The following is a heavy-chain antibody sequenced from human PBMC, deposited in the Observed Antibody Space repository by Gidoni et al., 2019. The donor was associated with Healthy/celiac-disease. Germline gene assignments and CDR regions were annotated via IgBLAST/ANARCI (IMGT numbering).Heavy chain of an antibody. CDR2: IKSQTDGGTI. CDR1: GFTFSKAR. Sequence: EVHLVESGRGLVKPLGPLGLACAAGGFTFSKARLNWGRQATGKVLEWVGRIKSQTDGGTIDYAAPVKGRFIISRDNSKTTLYLQMNSLKTEDTAMYSCTTEGHKDYWGQGTLVTVSS. V-gene: IGHV3-15*07. J-gene: IGHJ4*02. CDR3: TTEGHKDY.